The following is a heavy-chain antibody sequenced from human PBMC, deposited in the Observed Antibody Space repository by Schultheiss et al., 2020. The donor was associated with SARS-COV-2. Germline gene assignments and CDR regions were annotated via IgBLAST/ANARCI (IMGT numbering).Heavy chain of an antibody. Sequence: GESLKISCKGSGYSFTSYWIGWVRQMPGKGLEWMGIIQAGGSDTRYSPSFQGQVTMSVDKSISTAYLQWSSLKASDTAMYYCARQGCSGGTCYLNDYYYYGLDVWGQGTTVTVSS. V-gene: IGHV5-51*01. CDR2: IQAGGSDT. CDR1: GYSFTSYW. J-gene: IGHJ6*02. D-gene: IGHD2-15*01. CDR3: ARQGCSGGTCYLNDYYYYGLDV.